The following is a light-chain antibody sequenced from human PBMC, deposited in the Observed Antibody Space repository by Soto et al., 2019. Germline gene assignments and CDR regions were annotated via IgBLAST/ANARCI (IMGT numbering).Light chain of an antibody. V-gene: IGLV2-23*02. CDR1: SSDVVSYNL. J-gene: IGLJ3*02. CDR2: EVN. Sequence: QSALTQPASVSGSPGQSITISCTGTSSDVVSYNLVSWYQHHPGKAPKLMIFEVNKRPSGVSNRFSGSKSGNTASLTISGLQAEDEADYYCCSSAGSFNFVFGGGTKLTVL. CDR3: CSSAGSFNFV.